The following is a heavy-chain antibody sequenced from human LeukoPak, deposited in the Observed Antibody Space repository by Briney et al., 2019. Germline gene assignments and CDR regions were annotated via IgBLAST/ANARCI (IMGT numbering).Heavy chain of an antibody. CDR1: GFSFSSYS. Sequence: GGSLRLSCAASGFSFSSYSMNWVRQAPGKGLEWVSYISGSSSTIYYADSVKGRFTISRDNAKSSLYLQMSSLRAEDTALYYCARGVAYCGGDCYDSWGLGTLVTVSS. J-gene: IGHJ4*02. D-gene: IGHD2-21*02. V-gene: IGHV3-48*04. CDR2: ISGSSSTI. CDR3: ARGVAYCGGDCYDS.